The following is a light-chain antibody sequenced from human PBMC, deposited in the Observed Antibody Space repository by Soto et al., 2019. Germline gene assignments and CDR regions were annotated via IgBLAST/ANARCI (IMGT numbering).Light chain of an antibody. J-gene: IGLJ2*01. Sequence: QPVLTQSSSASASLGSSVKLTCTLSSGHSTYIIAWHQQQPGKAPRYLMKLEGSGSYNKGSGVPDRFSGSSSGAYRYLTISNLQFEDEADYYCETWDINTHVVFGGGTKLTVL. CDR3: ETWDINTHVV. V-gene: IGLV4-60*02. CDR2: LEGSGSY. CDR1: SGHSTYI.